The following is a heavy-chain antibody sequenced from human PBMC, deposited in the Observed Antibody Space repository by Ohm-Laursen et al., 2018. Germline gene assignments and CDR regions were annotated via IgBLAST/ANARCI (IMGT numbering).Heavy chain of an antibody. CDR3: ARGRLSGTRRALDI. CDR2: MNPKSGDT. D-gene: IGHD1-7*01. J-gene: IGHJ3*02. Sequence: ASVKVSCKTSGYTFINYDIHWVRQASGQWLEWMGWMNPKSGDTGYAHKFQGRVTMARNASISTANMEMSSLRSEDTAVYYCARGRLSGTRRALDIWGQGTMVTVSS. V-gene: IGHV1-8*01. CDR1: GYTFINYD.